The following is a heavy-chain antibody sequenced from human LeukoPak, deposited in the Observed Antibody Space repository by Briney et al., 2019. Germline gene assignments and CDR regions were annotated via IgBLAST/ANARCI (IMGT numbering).Heavy chain of an antibody. CDR1: GGTFSSCA. D-gene: IGHD2-2*01. Sequence: SVKVSCKTSGGTFSSCAISWVRQAPGQGLEWMGGIIPIFNTTNYAQKFQARVTITADESTNTAYMELSSLRSEDTAVYYCATEYCTTSSCYPPFGYWGQGTLVTVSS. V-gene: IGHV1-69*13. J-gene: IGHJ4*02. CDR2: IIPIFNTT. CDR3: ATEYCTTSSCYPPFGY.